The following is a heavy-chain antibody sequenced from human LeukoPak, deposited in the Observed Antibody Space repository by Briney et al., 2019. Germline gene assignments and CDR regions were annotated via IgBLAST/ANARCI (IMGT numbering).Heavy chain of an antibody. J-gene: IGHJ5*02. CDR2: ISSSGSTI. D-gene: IGHD3-3*01. CDR3: AKDRTYDFWSEPEGP. Sequence: GGSLRLSCAASGFTFSSYEMNWVRQAPGKGLEWVSYISSSGSTIYYADSVKGRFTISRDNAKNSLYLQMNSLRAEDTAVYYCAKDRTYDFWSEPEGPWGQGTLVTVSS. V-gene: IGHV3-48*03. CDR1: GFTFSSYE.